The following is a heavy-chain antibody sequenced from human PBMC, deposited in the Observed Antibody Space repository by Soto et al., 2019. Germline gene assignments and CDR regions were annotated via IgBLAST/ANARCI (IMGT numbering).Heavy chain of an antibody. CDR3: AKGVLSATFAPYAMDV. D-gene: IGHD3-16*01. J-gene: IGHJ6*02. CDR1: GFPFNNYA. Sequence: QVQLVESGGGVVQPGTSLRLSCAASGFPFNNYAMHWVRQRPGKGLDWVAVISYDGSNSYYSDSVKGRFTVSRDRSKNKLSLQMNSLRVEDTDVYYWAKGVLSATFAPYAMDVWGQGTTVTVSS. CDR2: ISYDGSNS. V-gene: IGHV3-30*18.